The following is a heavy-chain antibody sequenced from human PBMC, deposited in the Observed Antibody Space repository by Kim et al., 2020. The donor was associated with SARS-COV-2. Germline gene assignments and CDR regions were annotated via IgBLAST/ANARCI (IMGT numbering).Heavy chain of an antibody. CDR1: GYSISSGYY. CDR3: ASFDMTSFYYFDY. D-gene: IGHD3-3*01. CDR2: IYHSGST. V-gene: IGHV4-38-2*02. J-gene: IGHJ4*02. Sequence: SETLSLTCTVSGYSISSGYYWGWIRQPPGKGLEWIGSIYHSGSTYYNPSLKSRVTISVDTSKNQFSLKLSSVTAADTAVYYCASFDMTSFYYFDYWGQGTLVTVSS.